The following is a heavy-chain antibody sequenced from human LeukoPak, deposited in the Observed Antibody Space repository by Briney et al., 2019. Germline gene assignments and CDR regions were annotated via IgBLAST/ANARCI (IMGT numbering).Heavy chain of an antibody. CDR3: ARAYCSSTSCFDSWFDP. CDR2: ISGGASVI. Sequence: PGGSLRLSCAASGFTSSSYGMNWVRQAPGKGLGWVSYISGGASVIYYADSVKGRFTISRDNARSSLYLQMNSLRAEDTAVYHCARAYCSSTSCFDSWFDPWGQGTLVTVSS. V-gene: IGHV3-48*01. D-gene: IGHD2-2*01. CDR1: GFTSSSYG. J-gene: IGHJ5*02.